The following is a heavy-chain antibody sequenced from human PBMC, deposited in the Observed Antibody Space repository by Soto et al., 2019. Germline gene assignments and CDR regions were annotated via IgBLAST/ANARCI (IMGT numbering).Heavy chain of an antibody. CDR3: AKTGDIVVVVAATLHYFDY. D-gene: IGHD2-15*01. V-gene: IGHV4-39*01. CDR1: GGSISSSSYY. Sequence: QLQLQESGPGLVKPSETLSLTCTVSGGSISSSSYYWGWIRQPPGKGLEWIGSIYYSGSTYYNPSLKSRVTISVDTSKNQYSLKLSSVTAEDTAVYYCAKTGDIVVVVAATLHYFDYWGQGTLVTVSS. CDR2: IYYSGST. J-gene: IGHJ4*02.